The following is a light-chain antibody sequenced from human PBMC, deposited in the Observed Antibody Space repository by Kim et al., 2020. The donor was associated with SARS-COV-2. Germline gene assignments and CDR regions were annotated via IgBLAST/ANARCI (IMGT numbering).Light chain of an antibody. J-gene: IGLJ2*01. V-gene: IGLV3-19*01. CDR2: GKN. Sequence: SSELTQDPAVSVALGQTVRMTCQGDSLRNYYASWYQQKPGQAPVLVFYGKNNRPSGIPERFSGSSSRNTASLTITRTQAEDEADYYCNSRDSSGVVFGGGTKVTVL. CDR1: SLRNYY. CDR3: NSRDSSGVV.